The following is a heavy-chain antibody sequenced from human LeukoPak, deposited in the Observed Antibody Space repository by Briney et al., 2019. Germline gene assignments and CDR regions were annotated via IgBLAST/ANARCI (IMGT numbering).Heavy chain of an antibody. CDR3: ARSARRDGYILDHYYMDV. CDR2: ISSSGNTI. V-gene: IGHV3-11*01. CDR1: GFTFSDYY. Sequence: GGSLRLSCAASGFTFSDYYMSWIRQAPGKGLEWVSYISSSGNTIYYADSVKGRFTISRDNAKNSLYLQMNSLRAEDTAVYYCARSARRDGYILDHYYMDVWGKGTTVTISS. J-gene: IGHJ6*03. D-gene: IGHD5-24*01.